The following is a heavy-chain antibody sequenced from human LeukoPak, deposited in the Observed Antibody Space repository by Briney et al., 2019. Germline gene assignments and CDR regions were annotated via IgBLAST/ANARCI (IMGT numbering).Heavy chain of an antibody. V-gene: IGHV3-33*01. Sequence: GRSLRLSCAASGFTFSSYGMHWVRQAPGKGLEWVAVIWYDGSNKYYADSVKGRFTISRDNSKNTLYLRMNSLRAEDTAVYYCARDKAGYFDYWGQGTLVTVSS. J-gene: IGHJ4*02. CDR2: IWYDGSNK. CDR1: GFTFSSYG. CDR3: ARDKAGYFDY.